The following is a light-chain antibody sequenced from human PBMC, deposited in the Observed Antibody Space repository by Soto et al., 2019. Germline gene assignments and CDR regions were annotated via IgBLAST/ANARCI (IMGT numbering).Light chain of an antibody. CDR1: QSVGRN. J-gene: IGKJ1*01. CDR3: HQYNYWPRS. CDR2: GVS. Sequence: EIVLTQSPATLSGSPVERATLSCRASQSVGRNLAWYHQKPGQAPRLLIYGVSTRATGVPDRFSGSGSGTDFTLTISSLQSEDFALYYCHQYNYWPRSFGQGTKVDIK. V-gene: IGKV3-15*01.